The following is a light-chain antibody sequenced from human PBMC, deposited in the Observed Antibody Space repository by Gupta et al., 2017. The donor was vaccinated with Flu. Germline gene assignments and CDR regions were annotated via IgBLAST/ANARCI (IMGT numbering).Light chain of an antibody. V-gene: IGKV1D-12*01. CDR1: QGISTW. J-gene: IGKJ4*01. CDR2: DAS. Sequence: PSSVSASVGDRVTITCRASQGISTWLARYQRKPGKAPKLLVFDASRAQSPVRSRFSGSGSGTEFTLSIVSRQPEDSGNYYCHRAWTLGVTFGAGTKVEIK. CDR3: HRAWTLGVT.